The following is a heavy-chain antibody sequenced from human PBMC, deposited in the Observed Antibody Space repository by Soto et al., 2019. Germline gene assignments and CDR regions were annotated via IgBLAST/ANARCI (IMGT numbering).Heavy chain of an antibody. V-gene: IGHV4-30-4*01. CDR3: ASNYYDSSGYWTQDPYFDY. CDR2: IYYSGST. CDR1: GGSISSGDYY. J-gene: IGHJ4*02. D-gene: IGHD3-22*01. Sequence: PSETLSLTCTVSGGSISSGDYYWSWIRQPPGKGLEWTGYIYYSGSTYYNPSLKSRVTISVDTSKNQFSLKLSSVTAADTAVYYCASNYYDSSGYWTQDPYFDYWGQGTLVTVSS.